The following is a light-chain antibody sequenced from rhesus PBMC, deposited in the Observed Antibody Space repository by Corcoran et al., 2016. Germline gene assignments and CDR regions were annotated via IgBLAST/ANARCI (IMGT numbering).Light chain of an antibody. CDR1: QGINNY. CDR2: NAS. CDR3: QRYNTSPLA. V-gene: IGKV1-66*01. J-gene: IGKJ4*01. Sequence: DIQMTQSPSSLSASAGDRVTITCRASQGINNYVSWYQQKPGKAPKPLIYNASSLETGVPSRFSGSRSGTDYTLTISSLQPEVIAPYYCQRYNTSPLAFGGGTKVELK.